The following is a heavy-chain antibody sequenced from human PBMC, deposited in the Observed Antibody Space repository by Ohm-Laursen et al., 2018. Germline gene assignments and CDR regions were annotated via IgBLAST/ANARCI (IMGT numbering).Heavy chain of an antibody. D-gene: IGHD3-22*01. Sequence: SETLSLTCTVSGGSISSYYWSWIRQPPGKRLEWIGYIYDSESTNYNPSLKSRVTMSLDTSKNQLSLKLTSVTAADTAVYYCARDRLLDSSGYRTPFYAFDIWGQGTLVTVSS. J-gene: IGHJ3*02. CDR1: GGSISSYY. CDR3: ARDRLLDSSGYRTPFYAFDI. V-gene: IGHV4-59*01. CDR2: IYDSEST.